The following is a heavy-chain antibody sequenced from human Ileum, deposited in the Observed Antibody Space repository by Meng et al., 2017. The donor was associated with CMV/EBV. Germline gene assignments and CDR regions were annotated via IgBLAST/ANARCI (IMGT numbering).Heavy chain of an antibody. D-gene: IGHD3-10*01. V-gene: IGHV4-39*07. CDR2: ISYSGTA. J-gene: IGHJ4*02. CDR1: GGSISSSLYY. Sequence: QLQLQESGPVLVKPSETLSLTCTVSGGSISSSLYYWGWIRQPPGKGLEWIGTISYSGTAFYNLSLKSRVAISIDTSKFQFSLKLSSVTATDTAVYYCARDSTYPSGLDYWGQGTLVTVSS. CDR3: ARDSTYPSGLDY.